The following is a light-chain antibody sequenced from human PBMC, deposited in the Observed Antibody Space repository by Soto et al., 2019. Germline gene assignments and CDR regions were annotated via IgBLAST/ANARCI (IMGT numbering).Light chain of an antibody. V-gene: IGKV3-15*01. J-gene: IGKJ1*01. CDR1: HSVSSN. CDR2: GAS. Sequence: ERGVTQAPSNPFLGPGEKAPLCCRARHSVSSNLAWYQQKPGQAPSLLIYGASTRATGIPARFSGSGSGTEFTLTISSLQSEDFAVYYCQQYNNWPPTWTFGQGTKVDIK. CDR3: QQYNNWPPTWT.